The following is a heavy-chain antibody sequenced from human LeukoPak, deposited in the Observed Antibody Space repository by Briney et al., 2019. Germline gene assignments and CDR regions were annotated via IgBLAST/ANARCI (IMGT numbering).Heavy chain of an antibody. CDR1: GGPISNYH. Sequence: SETLSLTCTVSGGPISNYHWSWFRQPAGKGLEFIGRLFPSGTLNYSPSLKRRLTMSVDTAKNQVSLGLRSVTAADTAVYYCATNIEVAHYNYAMNVWGQGTTVTVSS. CDR3: ATNIEVAHYNYAMNV. J-gene: IGHJ6*02. D-gene: IGHD6-19*01. V-gene: IGHV4-4*07. CDR2: LFPSGTL.